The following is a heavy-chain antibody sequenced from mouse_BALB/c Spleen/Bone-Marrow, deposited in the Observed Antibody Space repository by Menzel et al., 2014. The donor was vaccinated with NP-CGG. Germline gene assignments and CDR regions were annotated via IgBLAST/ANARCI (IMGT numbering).Heavy chain of an antibody. CDR1: GFTFSDYY. Sequence: EVKLMESGGGLVQPGGSLKLSCATSGFTFSDYYMYWVRRTPEKRLEWVAYISNGGGSTYYPDTVKGRFTISRDNAKNTLYLQMSRLKSEDTAMYYCASTYYGNPFAYWGQGTLVTVSA. CDR3: ASTYYGNPFAY. CDR2: ISNGGGST. V-gene: IGHV5-12*02. D-gene: IGHD2-10*01. J-gene: IGHJ3*01.